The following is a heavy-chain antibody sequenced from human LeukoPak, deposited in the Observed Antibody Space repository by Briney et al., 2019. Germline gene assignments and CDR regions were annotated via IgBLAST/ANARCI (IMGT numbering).Heavy chain of an antibody. J-gene: IGHJ4*02. V-gene: IGHV4-30-4*07. Sequence: SETLSLTCAVSGDSISSSGYSWSWIRQPPGKGLEWIGYIYYSGNTYYNPSLKSRVTISVDTSKNQFSLKLSSVSAADTAVYYCAGRPGIAVAGTFGYWGQGTLVTVSS. CDR2: IYYSGNT. CDR1: GDSISSSGYS. CDR3: AGRPGIAVAGTFGY. D-gene: IGHD6-19*01.